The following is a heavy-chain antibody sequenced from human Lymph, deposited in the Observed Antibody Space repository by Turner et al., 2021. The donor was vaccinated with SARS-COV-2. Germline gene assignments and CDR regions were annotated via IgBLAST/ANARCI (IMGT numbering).Heavy chain of an antibody. CDR3: ARQTVNNWVDP. D-gene: IGHD2-21*02. J-gene: IGHJ5*02. V-gene: IGHV4-59*01. CDR2: IFYRGRT. CDR1: GGSMNNNY. Sequence: HVQLQESGSRLVKPLDTLSPTCTVSGGSMNNNYWSWIRQPPGKRLEWIGFIFYRGRTNYNPSLKSQVTMSVDTSENQFSLELNSVTAADTAIYYCARQTVNNWVDPWGQGTLVTVSS.